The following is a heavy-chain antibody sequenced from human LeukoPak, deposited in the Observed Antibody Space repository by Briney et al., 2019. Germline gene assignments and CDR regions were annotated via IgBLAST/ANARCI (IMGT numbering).Heavy chain of an antibody. CDR1: GYTFTSYG. V-gene: IGHV1-18*01. J-gene: IGHJ4*02. CDR3: ARDRDGYNRDY. D-gene: IGHD5-24*01. CDR2: ISAYNGNT. Sequence: ASVKVSCKASGYTFTSYGISWVRQAPGQGLEWMGLISAYNGNTNYAQKLQGRVTMTTDTSTSTAYMELRSLGSDDTAVYYCARDRDGYNRDYWGQGTLVTVSS.